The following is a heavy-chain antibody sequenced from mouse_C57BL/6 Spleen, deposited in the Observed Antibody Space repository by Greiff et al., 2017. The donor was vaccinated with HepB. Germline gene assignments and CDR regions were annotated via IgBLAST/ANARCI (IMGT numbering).Heavy chain of an antibody. V-gene: IGHV1-18*01. J-gene: IGHJ1*03. D-gene: IGHD1-1*01. CDR3: ARDYYGSSYDWYFDV. Sequence: VQLQQSGPELVKPGASVKIPCKASGYTFTDYNMDWVKQSHGKSLEWIGDINPNNGGTIYNQKFKGKATLTVDKSSSTAYMELRSLTSEGTAVYYCARDYYGSSYDWYFDVWGTGTTVTVSS. CDR2: INPNNGGT. CDR1: GYTFTDYN.